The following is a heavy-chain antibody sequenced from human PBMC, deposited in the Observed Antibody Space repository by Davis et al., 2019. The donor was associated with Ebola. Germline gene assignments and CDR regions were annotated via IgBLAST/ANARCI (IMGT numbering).Heavy chain of an antibody. CDR2: IRSKANSYAT. V-gene: IGHV3-73*01. Sequence: GGSLRLSCAASGFTFSGSAMHWVRQASGKGLEWVGRIRSKANSYATAYAASVKGRFTISRDDSKNTLYLQMNSLRAEDTAVYYCAKISVVRGVPHFDYWGQGTVVTVSS. CDR1: GFTFSGSA. J-gene: IGHJ4*02. CDR3: AKISVVRGVPHFDY. D-gene: IGHD3-10*01.